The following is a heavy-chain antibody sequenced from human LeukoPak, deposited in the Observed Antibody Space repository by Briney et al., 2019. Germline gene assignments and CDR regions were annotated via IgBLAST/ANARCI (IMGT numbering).Heavy chain of an antibody. CDR1: GFTVSSNY. CDR3: ACKDYGDRPVDY. V-gene: IGHV3-21*01. Sequence: PGGSLRLSCAASGFTVSSNYMSWVRQAPGKGLEWVSSISSSSSYIYYADSVKGRFTISRDNAKNSLYLQMNSLRAEDTAVYYCACKDYGDRPVDYWGQGTLVTVSS. J-gene: IGHJ4*02. CDR2: ISSSSSYI. D-gene: IGHD4-17*01.